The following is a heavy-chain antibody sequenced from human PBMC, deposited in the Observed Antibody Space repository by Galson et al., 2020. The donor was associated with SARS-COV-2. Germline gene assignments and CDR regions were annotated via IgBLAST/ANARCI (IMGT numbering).Heavy chain of an antibody. CDR2: IYYNGRA. D-gene: IGHD5-12*01. J-gene: IGHJ4*02. CDR3: ARKSATYDN. CDR1: SGFLDSTSYY. Sequence: ASETLSLTCSVSSGFLDSTSYYWGWSRQPPGKGLEWIGSIYYNGRAFYNPSLNSRVTISIEASKNRFSLRLTSVTAADTALYYCARKSATYDNWGQGILVTVSS. V-gene: IGHV4-39*07.